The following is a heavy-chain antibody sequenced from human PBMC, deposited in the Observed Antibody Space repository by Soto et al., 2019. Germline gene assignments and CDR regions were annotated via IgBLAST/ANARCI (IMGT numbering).Heavy chain of an antibody. Sequence: ASVKVSCKASGYTFTGYYMHWVRQAPGQGLEWMGWINPSSGGTNYAQKFQGWVTMTRDTSISTAYMELSRLRSDDTAVYYCARGGRDYGDYSFDYWGQGTLVTVSS. J-gene: IGHJ4*02. V-gene: IGHV1-2*04. CDR3: ARGGRDYGDYSFDY. CDR1: GYTFTGYY. CDR2: INPSSGGT. D-gene: IGHD4-17*01.